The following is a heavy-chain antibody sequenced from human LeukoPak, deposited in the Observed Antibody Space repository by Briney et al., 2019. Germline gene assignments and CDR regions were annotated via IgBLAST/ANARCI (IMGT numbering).Heavy chain of an antibody. J-gene: IGHJ4*02. V-gene: IGHV1-24*01. CDR1: GYSLTELS. CDR2: IDPEDGET. CDR3: ATVSGGSSGGFDY. Sequence: ASVKVSCKVSGYSLTELSIHWVRQAPGKGLEGMGGIDPEDGETLYARNLQGRVTMTEDTSTDTAYMELSSLRSEDTAVYYCATVSGGSSGGFDYWGQGTLVTVFS. D-gene: IGHD2-15*01.